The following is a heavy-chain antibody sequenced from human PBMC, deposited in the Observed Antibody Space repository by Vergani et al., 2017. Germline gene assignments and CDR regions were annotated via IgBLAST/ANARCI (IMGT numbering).Heavy chain of an antibody. J-gene: IGHJ4*02. V-gene: IGHV4-34*01. D-gene: IGHD5-24*01. CDR1: GGSFSGYY. CDR2: INHSGST. Sequence: QVQLQQWGAGLLKPSETLSHTCAVYGGSFSGYYWSWIRQPPGKGLEWIGEINHSGSTNYNPSLKSRVTISVDTSKNQFSLKLSSVTAADTAVYYCARGGRWLQIDYWGQGTLVTVSS. CDR3: ARGGRWLQIDY.